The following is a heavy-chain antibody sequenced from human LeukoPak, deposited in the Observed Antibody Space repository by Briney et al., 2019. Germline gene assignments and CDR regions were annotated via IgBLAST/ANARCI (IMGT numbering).Heavy chain of an antibody. CDR2: ISSSSSYI. V-gene: IGHV3-21*01. Sequence: PGGSLRLSCVASGFTFNTYTMNWVRQAPGKGLEWVSSISSSSSYIYYADSVKGRFTISRDNAKNSLYLQMNSLRAEDTAVYYCARDGVAGFTNSSWFDPWGQGTLVTVSS. CDR1: GFTFNTYT. CDR3: ARDGVAGFTNSSWFDP. J-gene: IGHJ5*02. D-gene: IGHD6-19*01.